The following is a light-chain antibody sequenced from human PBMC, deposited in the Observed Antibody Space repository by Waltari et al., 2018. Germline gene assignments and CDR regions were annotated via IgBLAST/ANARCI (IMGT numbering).Light chain of an antibody. CDR1: RSDVGIYNL. CDR2: QGS. V-gene: IGLV2-23*01. CDR3: CSYAGSPFV. Sequence: QSALTQPASVSGSPGQSITIPCTGTRSDVGIYNLVSWYHQHPGKAPKLLIYQGSKRPSGVSHRISGSKTGNTASLTIAGLQAEDEADYYCCSYAGSPFVFGTGTKVTVL. J-gene: IGLJ1*01.